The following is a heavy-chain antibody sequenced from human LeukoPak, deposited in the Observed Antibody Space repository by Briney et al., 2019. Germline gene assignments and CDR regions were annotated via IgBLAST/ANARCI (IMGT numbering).Heavy chain of an antibody. CDR1: GGSISSYY. CDR2: IYYSGST. J-gene: IGHJ3*02. D-gene: IGHD3-10*01. Sequence: SETLSLTCTVSGGSISSYYWSWIRQPPGKGLEWIGYIYYSGSTNYNPSLKSRVTISVDTSKNQFSLKLSSVIAADTAVYYCARDRGLAAGAFDIWGHGTMVTVSS. CDR3: ARDRGLAAGAFDI. V-gene: IGHV4-59*01.